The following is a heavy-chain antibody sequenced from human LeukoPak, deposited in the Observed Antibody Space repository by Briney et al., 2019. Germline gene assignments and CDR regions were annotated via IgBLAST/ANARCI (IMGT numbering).Heavy chain of an antibody. CDR3: ARAVTATGDFDY. D-gene: IGHD6-13*01. V-gene: IGHV3-21*01. CDR2: ISGSSTYI. J-gene: IGHJ4*02. Sequence: GGSLRLSCAASGLIFSSYVMSWVRQAPGKGLEWVSSISGSSTYIYYADSVKGRVTISRENAKNSLYLQMNSLRAEDTAVYYCARAVTATGDFDYWGQGTLVIVSS. CDR1: GLIFSSYV.